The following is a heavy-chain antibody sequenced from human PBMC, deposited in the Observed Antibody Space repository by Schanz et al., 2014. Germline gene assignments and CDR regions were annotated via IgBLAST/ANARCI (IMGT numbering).Heavy chain of an antibody. D-gene: IGHD3-22*01. CDR2: IRSDGSNE. Sequence: QVQLVESGGGVVQPGGSLRLSCAASGFTFSFSGMQWVRQAPGKGLEWVAFIRSDGSNENYADSVRGRFTISRDNSKNTLYLQMNSLRTEDTAVYYCAKEDRNHNSDYVYWGQGTLVTVSS. CDR3: AKEDRNHNSDYVY. J-gene: IGHJ4*02. V-gene: IGHV3-30*02. CDR1: GFTFSFSG.